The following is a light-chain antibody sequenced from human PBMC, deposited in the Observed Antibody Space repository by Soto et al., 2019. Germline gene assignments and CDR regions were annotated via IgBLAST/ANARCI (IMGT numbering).Light chain of an antibody. Sequence: QSVLTQPRSVSGSPGQSVTISCTGTSSNVGGYNFVSWYRQEPGKAPKLMVYDVSKRPSGVPDRFSGSKSGNTASLTISGLQAEDEGDYYCCSYAGSFTLLFGGGTMVTVL. CDR1: SSNVGGYNF. CDR3: CSYAGSFTLL. J-gene: IGLJ2*01. CDR2: DVS. V-gene: IGLV2-11*01.